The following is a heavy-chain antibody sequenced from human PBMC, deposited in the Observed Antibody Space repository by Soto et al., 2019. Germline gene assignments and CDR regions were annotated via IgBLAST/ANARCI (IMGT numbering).Heavy chain of an antibody. J-gene: IGHJ4*02. V-gene: IGHV5-10-1*01. CDR2: IDPSDTYT. D-gene: IGHD3-10*01. CDR3: ARHCYASGTAVLGFDY. Sequence: GESLKISCQGSGYSFTSYWISWVRQMPGKGLEWMGRIDPSDTYTNYSPSFQGHVTISVDKSISTAYLQWSSLKASDTAMYYCARHCYASGTAVLGFDYWGQGALVTVSS. CDR1: GYSFTSYW.